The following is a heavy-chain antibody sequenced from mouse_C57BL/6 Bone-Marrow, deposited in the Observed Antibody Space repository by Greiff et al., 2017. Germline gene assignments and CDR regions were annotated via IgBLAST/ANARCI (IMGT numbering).Heavy chain of an antibody. CDR1: GYSFTGYY. CDR3: ARGYYGSSYDFDV. Sequence: EVQLVESGPELVKPGASVKISCKASGYSFTGYYMNWVKQSPEKSLEWIGEINPSTGGTTYNQKFKAKATLTVDKSSSTAYMQLKSLTSEDSAVYYCARGYYGSSYDFDVWGTGTTVTVSS. J-gene: IGHJ1*03. CDR2: INPSTGGT. D-gene: IGHD1-1*01. V-gene: IGHV1-42*01.